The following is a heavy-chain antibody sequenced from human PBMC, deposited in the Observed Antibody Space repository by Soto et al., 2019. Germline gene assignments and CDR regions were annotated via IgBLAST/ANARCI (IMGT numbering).Heavy chain of an antibody. CDR3: ARDTVGAAENSFDP. D-gene: IGHD1-26*01. CDR1: GFTFTNYV. J-gene: IGHJ5*02. V-gene: IGHV3-23*01. CDR2: ISVSGGST. Sequence: PGGSLRLSCVASGFTFTNYVMSWVRQAPGKGLEWVAAISVSGGSTFYADSVKGRFIISRDNSKNSLYLQMNSLRAEGTGVYYCARDTVGAAENSFDPCRQGTLLTVS.